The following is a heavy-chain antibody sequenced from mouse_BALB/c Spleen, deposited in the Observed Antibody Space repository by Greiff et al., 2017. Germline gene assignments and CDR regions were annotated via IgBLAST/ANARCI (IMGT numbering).Heavy chain of an antibody. V-gene: IGHV1-4*01. J-gene: IGHJ3*01. CDR2: INPSTCYT. Sequence: QVQLQQSGAELATPGASVKMSCKASGYTFTSYWMHWVKQRPGQGLEWIGYINPSTCYTEYNQKFKDKATLTADKSSSTAYMQLSSLTSEDSAVYYCAIPHYYGSAWFAYWGQGTLVTVSA. CDR3: AIPHYYGSAWFAY. D-gene: IGHD1-1*01. CDR1: GYTFTSYW.